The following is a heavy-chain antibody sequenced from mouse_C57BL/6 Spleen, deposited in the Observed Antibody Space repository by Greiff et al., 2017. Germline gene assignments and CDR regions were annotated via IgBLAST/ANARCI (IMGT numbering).Heavy chain of an antibody. CDR1: GFTFSSYG. J-gene: IGHJ4*01. Sequence: EVQVVESGGDLVKPGGSLKLSCAASGFTFSSYGMSWVRQTPDKRLEWVATISSGGSYTYYPDSVKGRFTISRDNAKNTLYLQMSSLKSEDTAMYYCAQLGGYYYAMDYWGQGTSVTVSS. V-gene: IGHV5-6*01. CDR2: ISSGGSYT. D-gene: IGHD4-1*02. CDR3: AQLGGYYYAMDY.